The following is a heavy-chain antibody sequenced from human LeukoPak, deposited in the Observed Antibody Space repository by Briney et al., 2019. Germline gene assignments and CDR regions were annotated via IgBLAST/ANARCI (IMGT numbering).Heavy chain of an antibody. Sequence: SETLSLTCTVSGGSISSYYWSWIRQPPGKGLEWIGYIYYSGSTNYNPSLKSRVTISVDTSKNQFSLKLSSVTAADTAVYYCARVFLRNCPTCYYYYYGMDVWGQGTTVTVSS. D-gene: IGHD1-20*01. CDR2: IYYSGST. J-gene: IGHJ6*02. V-gene: IGHV4-59*08. CDR3: ARVFLRNCPTCYYYYYGMDV. CDR1: GGSISSYY.